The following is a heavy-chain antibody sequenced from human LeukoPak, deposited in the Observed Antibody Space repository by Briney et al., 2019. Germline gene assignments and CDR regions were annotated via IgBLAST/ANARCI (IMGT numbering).Heavy chain of an antibody. CDR3: ARVSVDFYYFDY. J-gene: IGHJ4*02. CDR2: ISNTGSIA. D-gene: IGHD4-23*01. CDR1: GFTFSRFA. Sequence: GGSLRLSCAASGFTFSRFAMNWVRQAPGKGLEWVGIISNTGSIASFADSVKGRFTISRDNSKNTVYLQMNSLRAEDTVVYYCARVSVDFYYFDYWGQGTLVTVSS. V-gene: IGHV3-23*01.